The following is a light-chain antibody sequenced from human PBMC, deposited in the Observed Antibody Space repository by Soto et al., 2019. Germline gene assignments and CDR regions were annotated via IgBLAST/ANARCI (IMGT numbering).Light chain of an antibody. CDR2: EVS. V-gene: IGLV2-14*01. J-gene: IGLJ1*01. Sequence: QSVLAQPASVSGSPGQSITISCTGTSSDVGTYNYVSWYQQYPGKAPKLIIYEVSDRPSGVSNRFSGSKSGNTASLTISGLQAEDSAYYYCSSYTITSTLYVFGTGTKFTVL. CDR1: SSDVGTYNY. CDR3: SSYTITSTLYV.